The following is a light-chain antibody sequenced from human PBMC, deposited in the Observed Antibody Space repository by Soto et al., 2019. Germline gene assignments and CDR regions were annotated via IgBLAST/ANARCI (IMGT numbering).Light chain of an antibody. Sequence: DIVMTQSPLSLPVTPGEPASISCGSSQSLLHSNGHNYLDWYVQKPGQSPQLLIYLGSNRASGVPDRFSGSGSGTDFTLKISRVEAEDVGVYYCMQAVQTPRTFGQGTKVEIK. CDR3: MQAVQTPRT. J-gene: IGKJ1*01. CDR2: LGS. V-gene: IGKV2-28*01. CDR1: QSLLHSNGHNY.